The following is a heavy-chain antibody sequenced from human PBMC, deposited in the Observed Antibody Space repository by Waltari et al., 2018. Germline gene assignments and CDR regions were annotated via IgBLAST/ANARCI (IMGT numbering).Heavy chain of an antibody. D-gene: IGHD2-21*02. CDR1: ELNVSTNY. Sequence: EVQLVESGGGLVQPGGSLRLACAASELNVSTNYMSWVRQSPGKGMEWVSVIYRVGNKYDAEDVKGRFTISRDNAKNTLFLQMNSLRVEDTAVYYCARGGAWIVTASNWHWFDPWGQGTLVTVSS. CDR2: IYRVGNK. V-gene: IGHV3-66*01. CDR3: ARGGAWIVTASNWHWFDP. J-gene: IGHJ5*02.